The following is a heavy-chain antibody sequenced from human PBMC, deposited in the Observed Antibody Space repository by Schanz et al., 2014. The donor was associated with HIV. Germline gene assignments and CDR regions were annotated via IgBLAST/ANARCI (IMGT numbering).Heavy chain of an antibody. V-gene: IGHV3-74*03. CDR2: INSEGSST. CDR1: GFTFSSYW. D-gene: IGHD1-20*01. J-gene: IGHJ4*02. Sequence: ELQLAESGGRLEQPGGSLRLSCEASGFTFSSYWMHWVRQVPGKGLVWVSRINSEGSSTTYEYADSVKGRFTISRDNVRNTLYLQMNSLRAEDTGVYYCVRGPGYNMHLDYWGQGTLVTVSS. CDR3: VRGPGYNMHLDY.